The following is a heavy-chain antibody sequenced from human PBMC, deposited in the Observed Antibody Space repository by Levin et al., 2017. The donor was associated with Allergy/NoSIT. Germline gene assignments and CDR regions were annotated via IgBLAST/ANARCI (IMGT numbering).Heavy chain of an antibody. CDR2: ISASGAST. D-gene: IGHD3-22*01. J-gene: IGHJ5*02. CDR1: GFIFSESA. Sequence: GGSLRLSCAASGFIFSESAMTWARHAPGKGLEWVSSISASGASTYYADSAKGRFTISRDNSQNTVYLQMDSLRAEDTAIYYCAKEKHSSAQGWSDPWGQGALVTVSS. V-gene: IGHV3-23*01. CDR3: AKEKHSSAQGWSDP.